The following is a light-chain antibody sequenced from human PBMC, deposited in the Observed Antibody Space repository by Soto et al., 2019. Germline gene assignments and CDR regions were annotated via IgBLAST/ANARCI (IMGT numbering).Light chain of an antibody. CDR2: RNN. Sequence: QSVLTQPPSASGTPGQGVSISCSGGSSNIGTNYVYWYQHLAGAAPKLLIYRNNQRPSGVPERFSASRSGTSASLAISGLRSEDESHYYCAAWDDSLSAYVFGTGTRSPS. V-gene: IGLV1-47*01. CDR1: SSNIGTNY. J-gene: IGLJ1*01. CDR3: AAWDDSLSAYV.